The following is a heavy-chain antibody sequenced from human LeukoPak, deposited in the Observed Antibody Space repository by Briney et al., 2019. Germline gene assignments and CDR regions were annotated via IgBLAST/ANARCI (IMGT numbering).Heavy chain of an antibody. CDR2: IYYSGST. D-gene: IGHD2-15*01. J-gene: IGHJ4*02. CDR3: ARVGYCSGGSCYPAGIVFDY. V-gene: IGHV4-39*01. Sequence: SEILSLTCTVSGRSISSISYYWGWIRQPPGKGLEWIGSIYYSGSTYYNPSLKSRVTISVDTSKNQFSLKLSSVTAADTAVYYCARVGYCSGGSCYPAGIVFDYWGQGTLVTVSS. CDR1: GRSISSISYY.